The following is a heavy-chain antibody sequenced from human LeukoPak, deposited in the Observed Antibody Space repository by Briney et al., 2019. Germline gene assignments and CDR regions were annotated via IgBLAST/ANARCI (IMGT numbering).Heavy chain of an antibody. J-gene: IGHJ4*02. Sequence: ASVKVSCKASGYTFTGYYMNWVRQAPGQGLEGMGWINPNSGGSNYAQKFHGRVTMTRDTSISTVYMELSRLRSDDTAVYYCARGRDYYGSGSYRFYFDSWGQGTLVTVSS. V-gene: IGHV1-2*02. CDR1: GYTFTGYY. D-gene: IGHD3-10*01. CDR3: ARGRDYYGSGSYRFYFDS. CDR2: INPNSGGS.